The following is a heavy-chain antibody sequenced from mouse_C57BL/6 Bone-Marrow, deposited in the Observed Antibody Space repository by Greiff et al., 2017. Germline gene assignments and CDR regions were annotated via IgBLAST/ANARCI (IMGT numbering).Heavy chain of an antibody. CDR1: GYTFTSYW. J-gene: IGHJ4*01. CDR3: ARKCYYYDEGGY. CDR2: IYPGSGST. Sequence: VQLQQPGAELVKPGASVKLSCKASGYTFTSYWITWVKQRPGQGLEWIGDIYPGSGSTNYNEKFKCKATLTVDPSSSTAYMQLSSLTSEVSAVDYGARKCYYYDEGGYWGQGTSVTVS. V-gene: IGHV1-55*01. D-gene: IGHD2-4*01.